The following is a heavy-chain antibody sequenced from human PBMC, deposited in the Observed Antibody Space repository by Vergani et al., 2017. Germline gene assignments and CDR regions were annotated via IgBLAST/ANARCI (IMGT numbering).Heavy chain of an antibody. CDR3: ARLRITAADDAFDI. Sequence: QVQLRQWGAGLVKPSETLSLTCGIYGDSLRGHYWSWIRQPPGKGLEWIGYIYYSGSTNYNPSLKSRVTMSVDTSKNQFSLKLSSVTAADTAVYYCARLRITAADDAFDIWGQGTMVTVSS. CDR1: GDSLRGHY. V-gene: IGHV4-59*11. CDR2: IYYSGST. J-gene: IGHJ3*02. D-gene: IGHD6-13*01.